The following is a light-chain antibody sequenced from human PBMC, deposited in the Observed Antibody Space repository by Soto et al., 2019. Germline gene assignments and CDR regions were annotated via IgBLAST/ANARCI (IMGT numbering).Light chain of an antibody. CDR1: KGVRDD. CDR3: LQESNYPLT. V-gene: IGKV1-6*01. CDR2: SAS. J-gene: IGKJ4*01. Sequence: IQMTQSPSSLSASVGDRVTITCRASKGVRDDVGWYQQKPGKAPKLLIYSASTLQSGVPSRFSGSGSDTDFTLIISGLQPEDFATYYCLQESNYPLTFGGGTKVEIK.